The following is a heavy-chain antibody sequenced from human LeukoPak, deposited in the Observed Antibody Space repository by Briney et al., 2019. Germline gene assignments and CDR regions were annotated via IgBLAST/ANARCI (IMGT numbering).Heavy chain of an antibody. J-gene: IGHJ6*02. CDR3: ARRPYYYESGSYHGMDV. D-gene: IGHD3-10*01. CDR1: GFTFSDYY. V-gene: IGHV3-11*03. CDR2: ISISSSYT. Sequence: PGGSLRLSCAASGFTFSDYYMTWIRQAPGKGLDWISYISISSSYTNYADSVKGRFTISRDNAKSSLYLQMNSLRAEDTAVYYCARRPYYYESGSYHGMDVWGQGTTVTVSS.